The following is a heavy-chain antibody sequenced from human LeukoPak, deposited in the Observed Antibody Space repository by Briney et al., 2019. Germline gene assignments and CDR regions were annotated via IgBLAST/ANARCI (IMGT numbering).Heavy chain of an antibody. CDR1: GYTFTRYY. CDR3: ARANTYSSSWYADY. D-gene: IGHD6-13*01. Sequence: ASVKVSCKASGYTFTRYYMHWVRQAPGQGLEWMGWINTNTGNPTYAQGFTGRFVFSLDTSVSTAYLQISSLKAEDTAVYYCARANTYSSSWYADYWGQGTLVTVSS. V-gene: IGHV7-4-1*02. CDR2: INTNTGNP. J-gene: IGHJ4*02.